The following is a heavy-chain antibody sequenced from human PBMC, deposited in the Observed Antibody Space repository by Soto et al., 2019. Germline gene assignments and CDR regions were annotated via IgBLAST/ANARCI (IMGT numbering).Heavy chain of an antibody. Sequence: GGSLRLSCAASGFTFSSYSMNWVRQAPGKGLEWVSSISSSSSYIYYADSVKGRFTISRDNAKNSLYLQMNSLRAEDTAVYYCARDEAKTDIAARSFDYWGQGTLVTVSS. J-gene: IGHJ4*02. CDR1: GFTFSSYS. CDR3: ARDEAKTDIAARSFDY. V-gene: IGHV3-21*01. CDR2: ISSSSSYI. D-gene: IGHD6-6*01.